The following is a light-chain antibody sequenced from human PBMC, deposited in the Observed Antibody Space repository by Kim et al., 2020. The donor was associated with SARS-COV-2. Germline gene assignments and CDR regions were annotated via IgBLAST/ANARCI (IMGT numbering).Light chain of an antibody. CDR1: QSVNSKY. CDR3: QQFDRTPYS. CDR2: SAS. V-gene: IGKV3-20*01. Sequence: EIVLTQSPDTLSLSPEERATLSCRASQSVNSKYFAWYQQKPGQAPRLLMYSASDRATGIPDRFSGSGSGTDFTLTISSLEPEDFGLYFCQQFDRTPYSFGQGTKLEI. J-gene: IGKJ2*01.